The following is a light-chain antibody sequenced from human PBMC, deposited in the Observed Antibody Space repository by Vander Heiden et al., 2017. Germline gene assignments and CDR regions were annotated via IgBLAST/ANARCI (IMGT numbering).Light chain of an antibody. CDR3: QQYGSSPPWT. V-gene: IGKV3-20*01. J-gene: IGKJ1*01. Sequence: ESLLTQSPGPLSLSPGERATLSCSTRQSVSSSYLAWYQQKPGQAPRLLIYGASSRATGIPDRFSGSGSGTDFTLTISRLEPEDFAVYYCQQYGSSPPWTFGQGTKVEIK. CDR1: QSVSSSY. CDR2: GAS.